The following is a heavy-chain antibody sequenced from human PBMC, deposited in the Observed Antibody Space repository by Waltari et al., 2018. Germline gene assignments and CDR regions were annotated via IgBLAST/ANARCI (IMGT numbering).Heavy chain of an antibody. V-gene: IGHV4-59*11. Sequence: QVQLQESGPGQVKPSETLSLTCAVSRGSIRSHYWRWIRRPPGKGLEWIGYIYYNGATNYNPSLMSRVTISVDTAKNQFSLKLTSVTAADTAVYYCARDRVVPADEPDYYGLDVWGQGTTVTVSS. CDR3: ARDRVVPADEPDYYGLDV. CDR1: RGSIRSHY. D-gene: IGHD2-2*01. CDR2: IYYNGAT. J-gene: IGHJ6*02.